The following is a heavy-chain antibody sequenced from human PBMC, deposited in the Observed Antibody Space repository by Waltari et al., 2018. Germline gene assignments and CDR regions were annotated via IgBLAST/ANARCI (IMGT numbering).Heavy chain of an antibody. J-gene: IGHJ4*02. V-gene: IGHV4-59*01. CDR2: IYYSGST. D-gene: IGHD1-7*01. CDR3: ARASTGTTSPFDY. CDR1: GGSISSYY. Sequence: QVQLQESGPGLVKPSETLSLTCTVSGGSISSYYWSWIRQPPGKGLEWIGYIYYSGSTNYNPSLKSRVTISVDTSKNQFSLKLSSVTAADTAVYYCARASTGTTSPFDYWGQGTLVTVSS.